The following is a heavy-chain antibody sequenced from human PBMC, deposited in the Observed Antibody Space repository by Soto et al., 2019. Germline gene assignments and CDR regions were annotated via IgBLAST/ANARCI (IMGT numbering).Heavy chain of an antibody. CDR3: AGDPYYYDSSGFFKGDY. V-gene: IGHV3-30-3*01. Sequence: GGSLRLSCAASGFTFSSYAMHWVRQAPGKGLEWVAVISYDGSNKYYADSVKGRFTISRDNSKNTLYLQMNSLRAEDTAVYYCAGDPYYYDSSGFFKGDYWGQGTLVTVSS. CDR1: GFTFSSYA. D-gene: IGHD3-22*01. CDR2: ISYDGSNK. J-gene: IGHJ4*02.